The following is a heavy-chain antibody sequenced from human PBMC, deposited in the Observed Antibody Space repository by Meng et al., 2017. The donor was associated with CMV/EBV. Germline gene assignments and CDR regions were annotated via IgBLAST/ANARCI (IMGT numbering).Heavy chain of an antibody. CDR2: ITYDGSNK. V-gene: IGHV3-30-3*01. Sequence: VRLWGPGGAVDKVGSVLCLFGADSGFTCSCYVLHGVGRAPGKGLEWVAVITYDGSNKYYADSVKGRFTISRKNSKNTLYLQMNSLRAEDTAVYYCARDRLRGNKWFDPWGQGTLVTVSS. D-gene: IGHD3-10*01. CDR1: GFTCSCYV. J-gene: IGHJ5*02. CDR3: ARDRLRGNKWFDP.